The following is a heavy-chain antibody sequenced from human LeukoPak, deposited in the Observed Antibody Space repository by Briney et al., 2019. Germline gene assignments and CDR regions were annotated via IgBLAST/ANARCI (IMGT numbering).Heavy chain of an antibody. V-gene: IGHV3-72*01. J-gene: IGHJ4*02. Sequence: GGSLRLSCAVSGFTFSDYYMDWVPQSPGQGLVWVGRIRNKANSYTTEYAASVKGRFTISRDDSKNSLYLQMNSLKAEDTAMYYCARGVLWSGYFYFDYWGQGTLVTVSS. CDR2: IRNKANSYTT. CDR3: ARGVLWSGYFYFDY. CDR1: GFTFSDYY. D-gene: IGHD3-3*01.